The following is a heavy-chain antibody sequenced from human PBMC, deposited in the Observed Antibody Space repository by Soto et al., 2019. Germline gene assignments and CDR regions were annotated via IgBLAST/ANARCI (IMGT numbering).Heavy chain of an antibody. J-gene: IGHJ4*02. CDR2: IYYSGRT. D-gene: IGHD2-21*02. V-gene: IGHV4-39*01. Sequence: SVTLCLTCIVSGESISSSSYYWGWIRQPPGKGLEWIGSIYYSGRTYYNPSFKSRVTISIDTSKNQFSLKLSSVTATDTAVYYCARQRTTVVTQAYFDHWGQGALVTVS. CDR1: GESISSSSYY. CDR3: ARQRTTVVTQAYFDH.